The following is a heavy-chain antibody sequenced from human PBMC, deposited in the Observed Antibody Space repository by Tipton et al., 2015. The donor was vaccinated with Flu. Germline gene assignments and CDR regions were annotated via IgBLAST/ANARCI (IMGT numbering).Heavy chain of an antibody. Sequence: QSGAEVKKSGASVRVSCKTSGYTFTGYFIHWVRQAPGQGLEWMGRINPSSGGPNYAQNFQGRVTMTRDTSITTADMELSRLGSNDTAVYYCARVGTWNDLDYWGQGTLVSVSS. J-gene: IGHJ4*02. CDR1: GYTFTGYF. CDR3: ARVGTWNDLDY. D-gene: IGHD1-1*01. V-gene: IGHV1-2*06. CDR2: INPSSGGP.